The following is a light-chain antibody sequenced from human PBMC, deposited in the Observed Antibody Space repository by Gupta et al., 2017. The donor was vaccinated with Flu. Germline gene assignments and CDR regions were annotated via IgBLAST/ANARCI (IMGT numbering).Light chain of an antibody. CDR2: EVS. CDR3: SSCTSSNTLV. Sequence: SRTISCTGTSSEIGCYNYVCWSNPHPDKAHNLLIYEVSSRPAGVANRFSGSKSGDTASLTISGLPAEDEADYYCSSCTSSNTLVFGGGTKLTVL. J-gene: IGLJ2*01. CDR1: SSEIGCYNY. V-gene: IGLV2-14*01.